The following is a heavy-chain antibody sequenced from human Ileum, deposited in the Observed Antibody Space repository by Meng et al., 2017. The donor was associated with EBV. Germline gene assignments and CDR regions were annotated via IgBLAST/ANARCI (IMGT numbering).Heavy chain of an antibody. D-gene: IGHD6-19*01. CDR1: GGSSSSSNW. J-gene: IGHJ4*02. CDR2: IYHSGST. CDR3: ARVGQWLPIDY. V-gene: IGHV4-4*02. Sequence: GQLQEAGPGLVKPSGTLSLTCAVSGGSSSSSNWWSWVRQPPGKGLEWIGEIYHSGSTNYNPSLKSRVTMSVDKSKNQFSLNLSSVTAADTAVYYCARVGQWLPIDYWGQGTLVTVSS.